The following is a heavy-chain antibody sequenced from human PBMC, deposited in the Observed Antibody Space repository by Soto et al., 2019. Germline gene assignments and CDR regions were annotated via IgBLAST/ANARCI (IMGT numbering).Heavy chain of an antibody. V-gene: IGHV4-30-4*01. D-gene: IGHD3-3*01. Sequence: SETLSLTCTVSGGSISSGDYYWSWIRQPPGKGLEWIGYIYYSGSTYYNPSLKSRVTISVDTSKNQFSLKLSSVTAADTAVYYCARDCQLRFLEEYYYYGMDVWGQGTTVTVSS. CDR3: ARDCQLRFLEEYYYYGMDV. CDR1: GGSISSGDYY. CDR2: IYYSGST. J-gene: IGHJ6*02.